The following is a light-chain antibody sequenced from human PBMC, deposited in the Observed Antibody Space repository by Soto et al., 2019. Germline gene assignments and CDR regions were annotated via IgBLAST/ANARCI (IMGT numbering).Light chain of an antibody. J-gene: IGLJ1*01. CDR2: EVS. CDR1: SSDVGGYNY. Sequence: QSVLTQPASVSGSPGQSITISCTGTSSDVGGYNYVSWYQQDPGKAPKLLIYEVSNRPSGVSNRFSGSKSGNMASLTISGLQADDEADYYCSSYTSSSTTVFGTGTKVTVL. CDR3: SSYTSSSTTV. V-gene: IGLV2-14*01.